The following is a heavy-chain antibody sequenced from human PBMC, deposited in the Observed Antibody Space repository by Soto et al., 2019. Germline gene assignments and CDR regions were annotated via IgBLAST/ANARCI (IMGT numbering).Heavy chain of an antibody. Sequence: PGGSLRLSCAASGFTFSSCAMHWVRQAPGEGLEYVSAINSNGGITYYANSVKGRFTISRDNSKNTLYLQMGSLRAEDMAVYYCARDGLRQYALDIWGQGTMVTVSS. CDR2: INSNGGIT. V-gene: IGHV3-64*01. CDR3: ARDGLRQYALDI. CDR1: GFTFSSCA. D-gene: IGHD4-17*01. J-gene: IGHJ3*02.